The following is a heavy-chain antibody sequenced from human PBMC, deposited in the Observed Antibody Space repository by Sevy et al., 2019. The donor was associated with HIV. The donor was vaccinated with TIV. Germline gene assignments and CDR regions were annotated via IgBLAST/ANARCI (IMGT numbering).Heavy chain of an antibody. CDR1: GFIFSSYE. V-gene: IGHV3-48*03. J-gene: IGHJ4*02. Sequence: GGSLRLSCVASGFIFSSYEMNWVRQAPGKGLEWVSYITNSGSSVYYSDSVRGRFTISRDNAKNSLFLQMNSLGAEDTALHYCARDVPPSATTVSHFDYWGRGTLVTVSS. CDR3: ARDVPPSATTVSHFDY. D-gene: IGHD4-17*01. CDR2: ITNSGSSV.